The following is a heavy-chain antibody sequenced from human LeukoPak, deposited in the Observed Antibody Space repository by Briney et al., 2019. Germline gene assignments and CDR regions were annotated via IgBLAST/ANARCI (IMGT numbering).Heavy chain of an antibody. D-gene: IGHD2-15*01. CDR1: GASISSSY. CDR3: ARVLGYCSAGSCYPSFDY. CDR2: IYYSGTT. Sequence: SETLSLTCTASGASISSSYWTWIRQPPGKGLEWIGYIYYSGTTNYNPSLKSRVTISVDTSKNQFSLKLSSVTAADTAVYYCARVLGYCSAGSCYPSFDYWGQGTLVTVSS. J-gene: IGHJ4*02. V-gene: IGHV4-59*01.